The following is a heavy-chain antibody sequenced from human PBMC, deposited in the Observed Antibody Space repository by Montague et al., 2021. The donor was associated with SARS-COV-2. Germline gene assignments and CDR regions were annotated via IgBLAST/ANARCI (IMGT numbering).Heavy chain of an antibody. Sequence: CAISGDSVSSKSVAWNWIRQSPSRGREWLGRTYYRSKWDSDYAESVKRRLVITPDTFKNQVSLQLNSVIPEDTAVYFCASSGITLTGLDAFDIWGQGTMVTVSS. V-gene: IGHV6-1*01. CDR3: ASSGITLTGLDAFDI. CDR1: GDSVSSKSVA. CDR2: TYYRSKWDS. D-gene: IGHD3-9*01. J-gene: IGHJ3*02.